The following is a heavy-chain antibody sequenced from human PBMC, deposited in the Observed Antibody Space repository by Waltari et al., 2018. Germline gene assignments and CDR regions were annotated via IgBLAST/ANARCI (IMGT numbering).Heavy chain of an antibody. D-gene: IGHD2-15*01. CDR1: GASLNGYS. CDR2: INHSGST. CDR3: AGIGSCSGGSCPEFDP. J-gene: IGHJ5*02. Sequence: QVQVQQWGAGLLKPSETLSLTCAVYGASLNGYSWTWIRQPPGKGLEWIVDINHSGSTNNNPSLKSRVTISVDTSKNQFSLKMSSVTVADTAVYYCAGIGSCSGGSCPEFDPWGQGTLVTVSS. V-gene: IGHV4-34*01.